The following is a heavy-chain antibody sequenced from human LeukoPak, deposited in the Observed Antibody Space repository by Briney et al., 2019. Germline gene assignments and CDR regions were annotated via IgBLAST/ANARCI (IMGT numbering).Heavy chain of an antibody. CDR3: ATSRDGPKYYDFWSGSPAYMDV. V-gene: IGHV4-59*01. CDR1: GGSISSYY. CDR2: IYYSGST. Sequence: SETLSLTCTVSGGSISSYYWSWIRQPPGKGLEWIGYIYYSGSTNYNPSLKSRVTISVDTSKNQFSLKLSSVTAADTAVYYCATSRDGPKYYDFWSGSPAYMDVWGKGTTVTVSS. J-gene: IGHJ6*03. D-gene: IGHD3-3*01.